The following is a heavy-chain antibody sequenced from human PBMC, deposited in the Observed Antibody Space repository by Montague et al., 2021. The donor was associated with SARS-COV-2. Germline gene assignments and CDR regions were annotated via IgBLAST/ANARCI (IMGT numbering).Heavy chain of an antibody. CDR1: GGSISSNY. J-gene: IGHJ6*02. CDR2: ISYSGST. V-gene: IGHV4-59*12. CDR3: ARVRYYGSGTSFGMDV. Sequence: SETLSLTCTVSGGSISSNYWSWIRQPPGRGLQWIGYISYSGSTNYNPSLKSRVTISVDTSKNQFSLKLSSVTAADTAVYYCARVRYYGSGTSFGMDVWGQGTTVTVSS. D-gene: IGHD3-10*01.